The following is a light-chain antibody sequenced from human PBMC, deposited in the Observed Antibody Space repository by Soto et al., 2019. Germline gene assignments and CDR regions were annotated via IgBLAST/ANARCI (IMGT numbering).Light chain of an antibody. J-gene: IGKJ4*01. CDR1: QSISSY. CDR3: QLSYSNRLT. Sequence: SATVGGRLIINSRASQSISSYLNWHQQKPGKAPKVLIYAASRLQSGVPSRFSGSGSGTVFTLIISSLQLEYLATYYCQLSYSNRLTFGGGGMVDI. V-gene: IGKV1-39*01. CDR2: AAS.